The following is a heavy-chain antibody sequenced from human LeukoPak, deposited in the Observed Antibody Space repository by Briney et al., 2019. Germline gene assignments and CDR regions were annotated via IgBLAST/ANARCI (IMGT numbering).Heavy chain of an antibody. CDR3: ARDSGTTGEVKFDP. D-gene: IGHD3-10*01. V-gene: IGHV4-4*07. J-gene: IGHJ5*02. CDR2: ISGSGST. CDR1: GGSINSY. Sequence: PSETLSLTCTVSGGSINSYWSWMRQPAGKGLEWIGRISGSGSTTYNPSLKSRLSISIDTSKNQFSLKLMSVTAADTAVYYCARDSGTTGEVKFDPWGQGILVTVSS.